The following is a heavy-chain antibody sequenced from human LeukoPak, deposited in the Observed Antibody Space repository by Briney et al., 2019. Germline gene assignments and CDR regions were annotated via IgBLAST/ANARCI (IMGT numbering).Heavy chain of an antibody. D-gene: IGHD3-9*01. CDR1: GFTFSNYG. CDR2: ISSSSSYI. Sequence: GGSLRLSCAASGFTFSNYGIDWVRQAPGKGLEWVSYISSSSSYIYYADSVKGRFTISRDNAKNSLYLQMNSLRDEDTAVYYCARVELRYFDWSPPDYWGQGTLVTVSS. V-gene: IGHV3-48*02. J-gene: IGHJ4*02. CDR3: ARVELRYFDWSPPDY.